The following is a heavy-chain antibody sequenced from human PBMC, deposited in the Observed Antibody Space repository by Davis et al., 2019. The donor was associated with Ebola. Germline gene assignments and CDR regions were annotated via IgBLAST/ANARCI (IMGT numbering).Heavy chain of an antibody. CDR1: GYTFINYA. CDR2: INADNGDT. D-gene: IGHD3-22*01. Sequence: ASVKVSCKASGYTFINYAIHWVRQAPGQGLEWMGWINADNGDTEYSQKLQGRVTITRDTSATTAYMELSSLRSEDTAVYYCARDYGHYYNNSGSYFEDYWGRGTLVTVSS. CDR3: ARDYGHYYNNSGSYFEDY. V-gene: IGHV1-3*01. J-gene: IGHJ4*02.